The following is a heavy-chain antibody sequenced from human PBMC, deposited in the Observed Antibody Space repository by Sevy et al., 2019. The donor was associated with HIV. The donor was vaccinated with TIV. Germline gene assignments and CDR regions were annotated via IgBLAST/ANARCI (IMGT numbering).Heavy chain of an antibody. V-gene: IGHV3-21*01. CDR2: ISFSSNYI. CDR3: AREPPNTIFDGMDV. CDR1: GFTFSTFS. J-gene: IGHJ6*02. D-gene: IGHD3-3*01. Sequence: GGSLRLSCAASGFTFSTFSMNWVRQAPGKGLEWVSFISFSSNYIYYADSLKGRFSISRDNAKNSLYLQINSLRAEDTAVYYCAREPPNTIFDGMDVWGQGTTVTVSS.